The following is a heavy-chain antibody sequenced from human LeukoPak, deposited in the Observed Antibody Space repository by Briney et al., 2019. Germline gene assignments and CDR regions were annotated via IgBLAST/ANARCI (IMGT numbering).Heavy chain of an antibody. V-gene: IGHV3-30*18. D-gene: IGHD6-13*01. CDR3: AKDRAAAANGGDYYYYYGMDV. J-gene: IGHJ6*02. CDR1: GFTFSSYG. Sequence: GGSLRLSCAASGFTFSSYGMHWVRQAPGKGLEWVAVISYDGSNKYYADSVKGRFTISRDDSKNTLYLQMNSLRAEDTAVYYCAKDRAAAANGGDYYYYYGMDVWGQGTTVTVSS. CDR2: ISYDGSNK.